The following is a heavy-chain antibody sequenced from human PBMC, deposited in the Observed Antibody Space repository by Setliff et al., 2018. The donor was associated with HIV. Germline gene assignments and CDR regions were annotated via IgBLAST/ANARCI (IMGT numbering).Heavy chain of an antibody. CDR1: GYTFTSYA. J-gene: IGHJ4*02. Sequence: GASVKVSCKASGYTFTSYAISWVRQAPGQGLEWMGGIIPMFGTTDYAQKFQGRITITTDESTTTAYMELSSLRSEDTAVYYCARYYYARRDGYNIYFDYWGQGTLGTVSS. D-gene: IGHD3-10*01. CDR3: ARYYYARRDGYNIYFDY. CDR2: IIPMFGTT. V-gene: IGHV1-69*05.